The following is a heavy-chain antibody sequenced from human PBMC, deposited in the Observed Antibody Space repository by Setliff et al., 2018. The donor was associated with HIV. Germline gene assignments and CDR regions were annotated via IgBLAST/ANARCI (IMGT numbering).Heavy chain of an antibody. CDR3: ARHRSNAGYGFFYQYYLDV. CDR2: IHVANSDT. J-gene: IGHJ6*03. D-gene: IGHD3-9*01. CDR1: GYSFTSYW. V-gene: IGHV5-51*01. Sequence: GESLKISCKGSGYSFTSYWIGWVRQMPGTGLEWMGIIHVANSDTKYSPSFQGQVTISADRSINTAYLHWSSLKASDTATYYCARHRSNAGYGFFYQYYLDVWGAGTTVTVSS.